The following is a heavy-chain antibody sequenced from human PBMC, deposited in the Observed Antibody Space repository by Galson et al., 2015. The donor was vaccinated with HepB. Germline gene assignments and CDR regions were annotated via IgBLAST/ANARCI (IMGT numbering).Heavy chain of an antibody. J-gene: IGHJ6*02. Sequence: SLRLSCAASGFTFSSYAMSWVRQAPGKGLEWVSAISGSGGSTYYADSVKGRFTISRDNSKNTLYLQMNSLRAEDTAVYYCAKDYYDSSGYPSGMDVWGQGTTVTVSS. V-gene: IGHV3-23*01. CDR3: AKDYYDSSGYPSGMDV. CDR2: ISGSGGST. D-gene: IGHD3-22*01. CDR1: GFTFSSYA.